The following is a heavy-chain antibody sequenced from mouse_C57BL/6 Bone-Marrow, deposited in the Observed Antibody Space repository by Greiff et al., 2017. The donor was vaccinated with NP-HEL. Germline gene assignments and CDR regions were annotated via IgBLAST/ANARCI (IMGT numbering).Heavy chain of an antibody. CDR1: GYTFTDYY. D-gene: IGHD1-2*01. Sequence: EVQLQQSGPELVKPGASVKISCKASGYTFTDYYMNWVKQSHGKSLEWIGDINPNNGGTSYNQKFKGKATLTVDKSSSTAYMELRSLTSEDSAVYYCARREYYGTAWFAYWGQGTLVTVSA. CDR2: INPNNGGT. CDR3: ARREYYGTAWFAY. J-gene: IGHJ3*01. V-gene: IGHV1-26*01.